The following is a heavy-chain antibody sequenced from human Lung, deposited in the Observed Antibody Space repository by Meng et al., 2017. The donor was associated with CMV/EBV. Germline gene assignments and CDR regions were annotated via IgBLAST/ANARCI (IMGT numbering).Heavy chain of an antibody. V-gene: IGHV1-2*02. CDR2: IDPDSGGT. D-gene: IGHD6-13*01. Sequence: ASVKVSXKASGYTFIAYYMHWVRQAPGQGLEWMGWIDPDSGGTNYAQKFQGRVTVTRDTPTSTAYMELSRLRSDDTAVYYCARESSSWSYGNWFDSWGQGNXVNGAS. CDR1: GYTFIAYY. J-gene: IGHJ5*01. CDR3: ARESSSWSYGNWFDS.